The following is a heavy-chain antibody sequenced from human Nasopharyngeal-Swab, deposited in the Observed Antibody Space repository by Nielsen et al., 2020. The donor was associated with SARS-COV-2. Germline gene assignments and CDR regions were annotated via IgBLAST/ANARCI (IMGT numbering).Heavy chain of an antibody. D-gene: IGHD3-22*01. J-gene: IGHJ3*02. CDR2: IYYSGST. CDR3: ARDGYDSSGYYLSAFDI. V-gene: IGHV4-59*01. Sequence: WMRQGPGKGLEWIGYIYYSGSTNYNPSLKSRVTISVDTSKNQFSLKLSSVTAADTAVYYCARDGYDSSGYYLSAFDIWGQGTMVTVSS.